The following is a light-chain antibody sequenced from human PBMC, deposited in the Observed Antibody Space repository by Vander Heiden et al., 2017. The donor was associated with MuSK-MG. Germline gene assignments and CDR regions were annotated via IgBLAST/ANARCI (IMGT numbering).Light chain of an antibody. CDR2: SAS. V-gene: IGKV3-15*01. CDR3: QQYNSWPQT. J-gene: IGKJ3*01. Sequence: EIVMTQSPDTLSVSPGATATLSCRASLRISSNSAWYQQRPGQAPRLLIYSASTRATGIPARFSGRGSGTEFTLTISSLQSEDFAVYYCQQYNSWPQTFGPGTKLDL. CDR1: LRISSN.